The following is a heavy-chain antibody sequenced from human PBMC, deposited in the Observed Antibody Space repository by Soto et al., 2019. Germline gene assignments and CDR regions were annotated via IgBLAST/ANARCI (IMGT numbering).Heavy chain of an antibody. V-gene: IGHV4-4*02. CDR2: IYHSGST. J-gene: IGHJ4*02. CDR3: ATLHSSGWSHFDD. CDR1: GGSISSSNW. D-gene: IGHD6-19*01. Sequence: SETLSLTCAVSGGSISSSNWWSWVRQPPGKGLEWIGEIYHSGSTNYNPSLKSRVTISVDKSKNQFSLKLSSVTAADTAVYYCATLHSSGWSHFDDWGQGTLVTVSS.